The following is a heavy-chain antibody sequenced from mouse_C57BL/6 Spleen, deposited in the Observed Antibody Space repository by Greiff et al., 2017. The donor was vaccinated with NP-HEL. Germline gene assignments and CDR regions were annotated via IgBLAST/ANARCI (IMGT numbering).Heavy chain of an antibody. J-gene: IGHJ3*01. V-gene: IGHV5-17*01. Sequence: EVKLVESGGGLVKPGGSLKLSCAASGFTFSDYGMHWVRQAPEKGLEWVAYISSGSSTIYYADTVKGRFTISRDNAKNTLFLQMTSLRSEDTAMYYCARSYYDFPFAYWGQGTLVTVSA. CDR1: GFTFSDYG. CDR3: ARSYYDFPFAY. CDR2: ISSGSSTI. D-gene: IGHD2-10*01.